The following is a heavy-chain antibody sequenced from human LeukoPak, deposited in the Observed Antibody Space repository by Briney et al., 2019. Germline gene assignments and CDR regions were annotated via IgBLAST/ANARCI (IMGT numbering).Heavy chain of an antibody. CDR1: GFTVSSDY. J-gene: IGHJ4*02. CDR3: ASGSTWISFDY. CDR2: IYSDGNT. Sequence: GGSLRLSCAVSGFTVSSDYMSWVRQAPGKGLEWVSVIYSDGNTYYADSVKGRFTISRDDFKNTMYLQVNNLRAEDTAVYFCASGSTWISFDYWGQGSLVTVSS. V-gene: IGHV3-66*01. D-gene: IGHD6-6*01.